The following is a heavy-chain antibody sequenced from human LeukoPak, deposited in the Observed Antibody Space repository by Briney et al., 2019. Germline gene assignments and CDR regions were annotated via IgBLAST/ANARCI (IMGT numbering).Heavy chain of an antibody. V-gene: IGHV4-59*01. CDR1: GFPFSSYV. CDR2: IYYSGST. J-gene: IGHJ6*03. D-gene: IGHD3-9*01. Sequence: PGGSLRLSCAASGFPFSSYVMSWVRQAPGKGLEWIGYIYYSGSTNYNPSLKSRVTISVDTSKNQFSLKLSSVTAADTAVYYCARYYDTHMDVWGKGTTVTVSS. CDR3: ARYYDTHMDV.